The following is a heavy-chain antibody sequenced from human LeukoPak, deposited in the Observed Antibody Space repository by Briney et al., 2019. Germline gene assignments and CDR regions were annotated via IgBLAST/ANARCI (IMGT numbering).Heavy chain of an antibody. J-gene: IGHJ4*02. CDR2: ISGSGGST. CDR3: ALSGDSSASRSPYYFDY. V-gene: IGHV3-23*01. D-gene: IGHD3-22*01. Sequence: GGSLRLSCAASGFTFSSYAMSWVRQAPGKGLEWVSAISGSGGSTYYADSVKGRFTISRDNSKNTLYLQMNSLRAEDTAVYYCALSGDSSASRSPYYFDYWGQGTLVTVSS. CDR1: GFTFSSYA.